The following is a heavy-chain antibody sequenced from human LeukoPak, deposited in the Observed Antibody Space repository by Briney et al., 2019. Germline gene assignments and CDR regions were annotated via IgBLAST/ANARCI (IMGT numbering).Heavy chain of an antibody. CDR2: IIPILGIA. J-gene: IGHJ4*02. CDR1: GGTFSSYA. V-gene: IGHV1-69*04. Sequence: SSVNVSCKASGGTFSSYAISWVRQAPGQGLEWMGGIIPILGIANYAQKFQGRVTITADKSTSTAYMELSSLRSEDTAVYYCARDQAAAGAFDYWGQGTLVTVSS. CDR3: ARDQAAAGAFDY. D-gene: IGHD6-13*01.